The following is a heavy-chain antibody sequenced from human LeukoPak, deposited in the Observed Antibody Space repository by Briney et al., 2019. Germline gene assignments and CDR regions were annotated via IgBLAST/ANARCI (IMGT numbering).Heavy chain of an antibody. Sequence: ASVKVSCKASGGTFSSYAISWVRQAPGQGLEWMGGIIPIFGTANYAQEFQGRVTITADESTSTAYMELSSLRSEDTAVYYCARGPRGYSYGYVNYFDYWGQGTLVTVSS. V-gene: IGHV1-69*13. CDR2: IIPIFGTA. J-gene: IGHJ4*02. CDR3: ARGPRGYSYGYVNYFDY. CDR1: GGTFSSYA. D-gene: IGHD5-18*01.